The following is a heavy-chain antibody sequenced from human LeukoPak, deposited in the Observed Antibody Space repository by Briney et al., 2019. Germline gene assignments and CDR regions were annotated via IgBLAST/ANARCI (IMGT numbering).Heavy chain of an antibody. CDR1: GYTFTSYA. CDR3: ARDYSHYYDSSGYPTTYYYYGMDV. V-gene: IGHV7-4-1*02. J-gene: IGHJ6*02. Sequence: WASVKVSCKASGYTFTSYAMNWVRQAPGQGLEWMGWINTNTGNPTYAQGFTGRFVFSLDTSVSTAYLQISSLKAEDTAVYYCARDYSHYYDSSGYPTTYYYYGMDVWGQGTTVTVSS. CDR2: INTNTGNP. D-gene: IGHD3-22*01.